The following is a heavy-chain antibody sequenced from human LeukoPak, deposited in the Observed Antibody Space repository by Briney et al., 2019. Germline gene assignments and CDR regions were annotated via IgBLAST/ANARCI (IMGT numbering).Heavy chain of an antibody. J-gene: IGHJ6*03. V-gene: IGHV3-74*01. Sequence: GGSLRLSCAVSGFSFSTSWMYWVRQAPGKGLLWVSRINGDGSDPSYADSVKGRFTISRDNAKNSLYLEMKSLRVEDTAVYYCARDGTFTGSSNYYYIDVWGKGTTVTISS. D-gene: IGHD1-14*01. CDR3: ARDGTFTGSSNYYYIDV. CDR1: GFSFSTSW. CDR2: INGDGSDP.